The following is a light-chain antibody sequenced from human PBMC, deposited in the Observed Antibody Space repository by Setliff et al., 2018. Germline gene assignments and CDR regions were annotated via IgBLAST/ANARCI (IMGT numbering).Light chain of an antibody. J-gene: IGLJ1*01. Sequence: QSALAQPPSASGSPGQSLTISCTGTSSDVGAYNFVSWYQQHPGKAPKLMIYEVTKRPSGVPDRFSGSKSGNTASLTVSGLQAEDEADYYCSSYASSINPYVFGTGTKVNVL. CDR1: SSDVGAYNF. CDR3: SSYASSINPYV. CDR2: EVT. V-gene: IGLV2-8*01.